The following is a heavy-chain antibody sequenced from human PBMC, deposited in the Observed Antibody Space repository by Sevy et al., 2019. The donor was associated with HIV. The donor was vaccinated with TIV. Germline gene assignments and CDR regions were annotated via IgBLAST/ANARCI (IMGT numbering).Heavy chain of an antibody. J-gene: IGHJ4*02. D-gene: IGHD3-3*01. CDR2: IIPIFGTA. Sequence: ASVKVSCKASGGTFSSYAISWVRQAPGQGLEWMGGIIPIFGTANYAQKFQGRVTITADESTSTAYMELSSLRSEDTAVYYCARGLARNTYCDFWSGYFTYFDYWGQGTLVTVSS. CDR3: ARGLARNTYCDFWSGYFTYFDY. V-gene: IGHV1-69*13. CDR1: GGTFSSYA.